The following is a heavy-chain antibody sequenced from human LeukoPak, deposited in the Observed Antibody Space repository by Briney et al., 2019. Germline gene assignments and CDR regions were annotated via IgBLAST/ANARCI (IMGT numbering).Heavy chain of an antibody. V-gene: IGHV3-48*03. CDR2: ISISGSTI. J-gene: IGHJ6*04. CDR1: GVTFSSYE. Sequence: PGGSLRLSCAASGVTFSSYEMNWVRQAPGKGLEGVSYISISGSTIYYADSVKGGFTISRDNAKNSLYLQMNSLRAEATAVYYCAELGITMIGGVWGKGTTVTISS. D-gene: IGHD3-10*02. CDR3: AELGITMIGGV.